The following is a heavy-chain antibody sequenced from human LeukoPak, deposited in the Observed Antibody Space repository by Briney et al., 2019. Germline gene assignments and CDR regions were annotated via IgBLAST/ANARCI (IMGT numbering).Heavy chain of an antibody. D-gene: IGHD6-19*01. V-gene: IGHV3-23*01. CDR3: AKPISGGLAVTADWFDP. CDR1: GFAFCFYA. J-gene: IGHJ5*01. CDR2: INANSGTT. Sequence: PGGSLRLSCAASGFAFCFYAMSWLRQPPGEGLEWVSTINANSGTTSYAASVRGRFTISRDNSKNPLYLEVNTLRAEDTAVYYWAKPISGGLAVTADWFDPWGQGTLVVVSS.